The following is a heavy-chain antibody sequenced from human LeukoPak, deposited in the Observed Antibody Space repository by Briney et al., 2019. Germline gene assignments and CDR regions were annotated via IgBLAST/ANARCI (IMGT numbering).Heavy chain of an antibody. CDR1: GGSISSNYCF. V-gene: IGHV4-39*01. Sequence: SETLSLTCAVSGGSISSNYCFWDWIRQPPGKGLEWIGSVYYSGDTYYNPSLKSRVTISVDTSKNQFSLKLTSLTAADTAVYYCARRRKAGWYFDLWGRGTLVTVSS. J-gene: IGHJ2*01. CDR3: ARRRKAGWYFDL. CDR2: VYYSGDT.